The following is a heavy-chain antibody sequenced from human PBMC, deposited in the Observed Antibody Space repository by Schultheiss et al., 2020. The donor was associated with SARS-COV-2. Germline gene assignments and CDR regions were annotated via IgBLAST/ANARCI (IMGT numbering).Heavy chain of an antibody. CDR1: GYTFTSYG. V-gene: IGHV1-18*01. CDR2: ISAYNGNT. J-gene: IGHJ4*02. Sequence: ASVKVSCKASGYTFTSYGISWVRQAPGQGLEWMGWISAYNGNTNYAQKLQGRVTMTTDTSTSTAYMELRSLRSDDTAVYYCAREVGITIFGVVIDYFDYWGQGTLVTVSS. D-gene: IGHD3-3*01. CDR3: AREVGITIFGVVIDYFDY.